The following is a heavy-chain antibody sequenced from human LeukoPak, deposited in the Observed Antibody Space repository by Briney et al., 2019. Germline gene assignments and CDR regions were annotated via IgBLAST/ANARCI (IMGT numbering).Heavy chain of an antibody. V-gene: IGHV3-74*01. J-gene: IGHJ1*01. D-gene: IGHD3-16*01. Sequence: GGSLRLSCAASGFTFSSYWMHWVRQVPNQGLMWVSRINSDETISEYVDSVNGRFTISRDNAKNTLYLQMNSLRAKDTAVYFCLYGGYFQHWGQGTLVTVSS. CDR2: INSDETIS. CDR1: GFTFSSYW. CDR3: LYGGYFQH.